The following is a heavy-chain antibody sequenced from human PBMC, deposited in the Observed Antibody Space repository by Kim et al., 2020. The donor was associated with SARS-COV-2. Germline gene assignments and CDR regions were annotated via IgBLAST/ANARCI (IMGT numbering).Heavy chain of an antibody. V-gene: IGHV3-48*02. CDR1: GFTFSYYG. J-gene: IGHJ1*01. CDR3: ASGDAHRSGWYRPH. CDR2: ISTGGSTI. D-gene: IGHD6-19*01. Sequence: GGSLRLSCAASGFTFSYYGMNWVRQSPGKGLEWISYISTGGSTIYFSDSMLGRFTISRDNAKNSLYLQMNSLMDEDAAAYYYASGDAHRSGWYRPHW.